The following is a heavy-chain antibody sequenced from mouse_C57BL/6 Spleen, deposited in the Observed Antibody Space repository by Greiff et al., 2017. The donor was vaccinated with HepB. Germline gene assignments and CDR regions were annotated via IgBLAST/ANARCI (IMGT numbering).Heavy chain of an antibody. D-gene: IGHD2-1*01. CDR1: GYTFTSYW. CDR2: IYPGSGST. Sequence: VQLQQPGAELVKPGASVKMSCKASGYTFTSYWITWVKQRPGQGLEWIGDIYPGSGSTNYNEKFKSKATLTVDTSSSTAYMQLSSLTSEDSAVYYCARSYGNYVGNAMDYWGQGTSVTVSS. CDR3: ARSYGNYVGNAMDY. J-gene: IGHJ4*01. V-gene: IGHV1-55*01.